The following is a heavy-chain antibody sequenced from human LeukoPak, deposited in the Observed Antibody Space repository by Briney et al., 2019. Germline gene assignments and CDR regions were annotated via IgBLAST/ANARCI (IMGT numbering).Heavy chain of an antibody. CDR3: ARDMWDSSGEYAFDI. CDR2: ISSSSSTI. D-gene: IGHD3-16*01. V-gene: IGHV3-48*01. CDR1: GFTFSSYS. Sequence: GGSLRLSCAASGFTFSSYSMNWVRQAPGKGLEWVSYISSSSSTIYYADSVKGRFTISRDNAKNSLYLQMNSLRAEDTAVYYCARDMWDSSGEYAFDIWGQGTMVTVSS. J-gene: IGHJ3*02.